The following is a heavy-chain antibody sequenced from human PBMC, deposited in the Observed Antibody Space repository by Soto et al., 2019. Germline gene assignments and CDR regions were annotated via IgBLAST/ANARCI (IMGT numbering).Heavy chain of an antibody. CDR2: INAGNGNT. CDR3: ASDLGAGRKMAGADY. Sequence: GASVKVSCKASGYTFTSYAMHWVRQAPGQRLEWMGWINAGNGNTKYSQKFQGRVTITRDTSASTAYMELSSLRSEDTAVYYCASDLGAGRKMAGADYWGQGTLVTVSS. CDR1: GYTFTSYA. J-gene: IGHJ4*02. D-gene: IGHD6-19*01. V-gene: IGHV1-3*01.